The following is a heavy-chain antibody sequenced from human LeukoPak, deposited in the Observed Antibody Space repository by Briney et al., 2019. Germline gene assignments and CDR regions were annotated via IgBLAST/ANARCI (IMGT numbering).Heavy chain of an antibody. D-gene: IGHD2-2*01. V-gene: IGHV3-7*01. Sequence: GGSLRLSCAASGFTFSCYWMSWVRQAPGKGLEWVANIKQDGSEKYYVDSVKGRFTISRDNAKNSLYLQMNSLRAEDTAVYYCARAGYCSSTSCYYYGMDVWGQGTTVTVSS. J-gene: IGHJ6*02. CDR1: GFTFSCYW. CDR2: IKQDGSEK. CDR3: ARAGYCSSTSCYYYGMDV.